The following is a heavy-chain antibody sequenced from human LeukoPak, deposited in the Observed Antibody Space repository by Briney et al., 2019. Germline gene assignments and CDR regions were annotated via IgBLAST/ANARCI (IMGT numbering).Heavy chain of an antibody. CDR2: INHSGST. CDR1: GGSFSGYY. J-gene: IGHJ4*02. CDR3: ARDYLGAGTVGATSGH. Sequence: SETLSLTCAVYGGSFSGYYWSWIRQPPGKGLEWIGEINHSGSTNYNPSLKSRVTISVDTSKNQFSLELRSVTAADTAVYYCARDYLGAGTVGATSGHWGQGTLVTVSS. V-gene: IGHV4-34*01. D-gene: IGHD1-26*01.